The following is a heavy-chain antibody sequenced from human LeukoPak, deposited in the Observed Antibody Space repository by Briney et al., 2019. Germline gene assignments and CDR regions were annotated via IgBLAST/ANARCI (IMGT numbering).Heavy chain of an antibody. CDR2: IYYSGST. CDR3: AGYPGHDGWFDP. J-gene: IGHJ5*02. CDR1: GGSISSSSYY. V-gene: IGHV4-39*07. Sequence: SETLSLTCTVSGGSISSSSYYWGWLRQPPGTGLEWIGSIYYSGSTNYNPSLKSRVTISVDTSKNQFSLKLSSVTAADTAVYYCAGYPGHDGWFDPWGQGTLVTVSS. D-gene: IGHD1-1*01.